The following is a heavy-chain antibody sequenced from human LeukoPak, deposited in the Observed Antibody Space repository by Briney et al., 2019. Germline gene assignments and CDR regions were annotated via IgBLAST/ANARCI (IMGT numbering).Heavy chain of an antibody. V-gene: IGHV4-61*08. J-gene: IGHJ3*01. CDR1: GGSISSGGYY. D-gene: IGHD3-3*01. CDR3: AGFPYYDFWSGFPT. Sequence: SETLSLTCTVSGGSISSGGYYWSWIRQHPGKGLEWIGYISYSGSTNYNPSLKSRVTISEDTSKNQFSLKLSSVTAADTAVYYCAGFPYYDFWSGFPTWGQGTMVTVSS. CDR2: ISYSGST.